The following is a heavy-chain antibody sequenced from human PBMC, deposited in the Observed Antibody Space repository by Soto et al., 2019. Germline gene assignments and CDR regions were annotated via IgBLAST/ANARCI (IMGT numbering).Heavy chain of an antibody. Sequence: SETLSLTCTVSGGSISSSSYYWGWIRQPPGKGLEWIGSIYYSGSTYYNPSLKSRVTISVDTSKNQFSLKLSSVTAADTAVYYCARGSLYCTNGVCYFDYWGQGTLVTVSS. CDR2: IYYSGST. CDR1: GGSISSSSYY. CDR3: ARGSLYCTNGVCYFDY. J-gene: IGHJ4*02. V-gene: IGHV4-39*07. D-gene: IGHD2-8*01.